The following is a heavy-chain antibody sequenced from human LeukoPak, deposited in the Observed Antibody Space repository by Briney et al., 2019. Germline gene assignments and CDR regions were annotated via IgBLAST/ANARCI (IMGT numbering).Heavy chain of an antibody. Sequence: PSETLSLTCTVSGGSISSGYYWGWIRQPPGKGLEWIGNIYHSGSTYYNPSLKSRVTISVDTSKNQFSLKLSSVTAADTAVYYCARSDGYGLVGIWGQGTMVTVSS. CDR1: GGSISSGYY. CDR3: ARSDGYGLVGI. J-gene: IGHJ3*02. V-gene: IGHV4-38-2*02. CDR2: IYHSGST. D-gene: IGHD3-10*01.